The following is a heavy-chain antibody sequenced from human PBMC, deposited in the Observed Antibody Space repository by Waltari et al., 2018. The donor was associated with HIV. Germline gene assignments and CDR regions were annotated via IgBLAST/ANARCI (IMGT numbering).Heavy chain of an antibody. J-gene: IGHJ4*02. CDR3: ARARGYCSGGSCWYYFDY. D-gene: IGHD2-15*01. CDR1: GYSFTTYA. CDR2: INTGNGNT. Sequence: QVQLVQSGAEVKKPGASVKVSCKASGYSFTTYAIHWLRQAPGQRLEWVGLINTGNGNTEYSQKFQGRVTILRDTSASTAYMELRSLRSEDTAVYYCARARGYCSGGSCWYYFDYWGQGTLVTVSS. V-gene: IGHV1-3*04.